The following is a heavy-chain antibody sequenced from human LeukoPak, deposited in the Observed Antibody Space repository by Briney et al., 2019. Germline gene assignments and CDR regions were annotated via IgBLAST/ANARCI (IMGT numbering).Heavy chain of an antibody. CDR3: ARARARLYYFDY. Sequence: HSGGSLRLSCAASGFTLSSYWMSWVRQAPGKGLEWVANIKQDGSEKYYVDSVKGRFTISRDNAKNSLYLQMNSLRAEDTAVYYCARARARLYYFDYWGQGTLVTVSS. J-gene: IGHJ4*02. D-gene: IGHD6-6*01. CDR2: IKQDGSEK. V-gene: IGHV3-7*01. CDR1: GFTLSSYW.